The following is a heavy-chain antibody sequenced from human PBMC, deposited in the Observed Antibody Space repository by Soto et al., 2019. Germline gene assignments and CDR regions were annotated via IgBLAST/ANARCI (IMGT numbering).Heavy chain of an antibody. CDR3: ARWGRGAYGMDV. CDR2: MYLGGNT. V-gene: IGHV4-30-2*06. J-gene: IGHJ6*02. Sequence: SETLSLTCAVSGDSISRGSYSWNWIRQSPGRGLEWIGYMYLGGNTYYNPSLKSRVTISVDRSKNQFSLKLTSVTAADTAVYYCARWGRGAYGMDVWGQGTTVTVSS. D-gene: IGHD3-16*01. CDR1: GDSISRGSYS.